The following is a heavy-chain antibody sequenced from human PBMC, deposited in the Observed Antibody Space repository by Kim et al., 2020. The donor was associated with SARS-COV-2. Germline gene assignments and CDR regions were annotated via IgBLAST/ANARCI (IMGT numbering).Heavy chain of an antibody. D-gene: IGHD1-26*01. Sequence: GYAQKFQGRVTMTRNTSISTAYMELSSLRSEDTAVYYCARATIYYGMDVWGQGTTVTVSS. V-gene: IGHV1-8*01. J-gene: IGHJ6*02. CDR3: ARATIYYGMDV.